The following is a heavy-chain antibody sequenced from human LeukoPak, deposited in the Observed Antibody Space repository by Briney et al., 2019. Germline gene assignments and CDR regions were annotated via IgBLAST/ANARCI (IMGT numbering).Heavy chain of an antibody. CDR3: ARLLWGGSGSPGEDYMDV. D-gene: IGHD3-10*01. Sequence: GASVKVSCKASGYTFTYRYLHWVRQAPGQALEWMGWITPFNGNTNYAQKFQDRVTITRDRSVSTAYMELSSLRSEDTAVYYCARLLWGGSGSPGEDYMDVWGKGTTVTVSS. V-gene: IGHV1-45*02. CDR1: GYTFTYRY. J-gene: IGHJ6*03. CDR2: ITPFNGNT.